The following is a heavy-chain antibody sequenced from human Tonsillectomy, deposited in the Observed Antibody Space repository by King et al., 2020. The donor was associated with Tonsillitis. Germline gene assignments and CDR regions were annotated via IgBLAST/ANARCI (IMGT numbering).Heavy chain of an antibody. Sequence: VQLVESGGGLVQPGGSLRLSCAASGFTFSSYEMNWVRHAPGKGLEWVSYFSSSGRTIYYADTVKGRLTISSNNAKNSLYLQMNSLRAKDTAVYYWASGDNWNDVFGDYWGQGTLVTVSS. CDR3: ASGDNWNDVFGDY. CDR2: FSSSGRTI. CDR1: GFTFSSYE. J-gene: IGHJ4*02. D-gene: IGHD1-20*01. V-gene: IGHV3-48*03.